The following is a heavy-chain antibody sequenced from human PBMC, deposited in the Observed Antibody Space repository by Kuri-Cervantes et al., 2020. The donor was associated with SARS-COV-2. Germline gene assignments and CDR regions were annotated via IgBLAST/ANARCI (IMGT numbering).Heavy chain of an antibody. CDR2: ISSSSSYI. CDR3: ARDRHHSSSSGGIVDY. V-gene: IGHV3-21*01. CDR1: GFTFSSYS. D-gene: IGHD6-6*01. J-gene: IGHJ4*02. Sequence: GESLKISCAASGFTFSSYSMNWVRQAPGKGLEWVSSISSSSSYIYYADSVKGRFTISRDNAKNSLYLQMNSLRAEDTAVYYCARDRHHSSSSGGIVDYWGQGTLVTVSS.